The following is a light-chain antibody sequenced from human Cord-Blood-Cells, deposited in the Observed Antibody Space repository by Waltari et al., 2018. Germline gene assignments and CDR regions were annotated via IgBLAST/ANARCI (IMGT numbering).Light chain of an antibody. CDR1: SSDVGSYNL. CDR3: CSYAGSVV. V-gene: IGLV2-23*01. J-gene: IGLJ2*01. CDR2: EGI. Sequence: QSALTQPASVSGSPGQSITISCTGTSSDVGSYNLVSWYQKHPGKAPKLMIYEGIKRPSGVSNRFSGSKSGNTASLTISGLQAEDEADYYCCSYAGSVVFGGGTKLTVL.